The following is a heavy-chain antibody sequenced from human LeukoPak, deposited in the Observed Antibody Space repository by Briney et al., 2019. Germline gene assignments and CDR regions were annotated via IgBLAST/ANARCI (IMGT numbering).Heavy chain of an antibody. D-gene: IGHD3-10*01. V-gene: IGHV3-21*01. CDR1: GFTFSSYS. CDR3: ARGGPYGHDAFDI. CDR2: ISSSSSYI. J-gene: IGHJ3*02. Sequence: PGGSLRLSCAASGFTFSSYSMNWVRQAPGKGLEWVSSISSSSSYIYYADSVKGRFTISRDNAKNSLYLQMNSLRAEDTAVYYCARGGPYGHDAFDIWGQGTMVTLSS.